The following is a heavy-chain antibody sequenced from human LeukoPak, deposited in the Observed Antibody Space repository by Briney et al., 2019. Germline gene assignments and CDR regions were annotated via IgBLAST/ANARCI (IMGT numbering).Heavy chain of an antibody. CDR3: ARQSTVTTLVRLDAFDI. CDR2: IYPGDSDT. Sequence: GESLKISCKGSGYSFTSYWTGWVRQMPGKGLEWMGIIYPGDSDTRYSPSFQGQVTISADKSISTAYLQWSSLKASDTAMYYCARQSTVTTLVRLDAFDIWGQGTMVTVSS. CDR1: GYSFTSYW. D-gene: IGHD4-17*01. J-gene: IGHJ3*02. V-gene: IGHV5-51*01.